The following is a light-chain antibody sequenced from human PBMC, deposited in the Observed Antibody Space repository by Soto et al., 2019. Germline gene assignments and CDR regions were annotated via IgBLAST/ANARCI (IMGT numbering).Light chain of an antibody. Sequence: EIVLTQYPATLSVSPGEGATLSCRASQSVSSNLAWYQQRPGQAPRLLIYGASTRATGIPARFSGSGSGTEFTLTISSLQSEDFTVYYCQQYKNWPAITFGQGTRLEIK. CDR2: GAS. J-gene: IGKJ5*01. CDR3: QQYKNWPAIT. V-gene: IGKV3D-15*01. CDR1: QSVSSN.